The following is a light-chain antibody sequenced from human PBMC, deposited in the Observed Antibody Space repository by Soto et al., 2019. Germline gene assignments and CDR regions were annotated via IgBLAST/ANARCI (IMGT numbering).Light chain of an antibody. CDR3: GTWDSSLSDVL. CDR1: SSNIGNNY. V-gene: IGLV1-51*02. J-gene: IGLJ2*01. CDR2: ENS. Sequence: QSVLTQPPSVSAAPGQTVTISCSGSSSNIGNNYVSWFQQLPGAAPKLLIYENSKRPSGIPDRFSGSKSGTSATLGITGLQTGDEADYYCGTWDSSLSDVLFGGGTKLTVL.